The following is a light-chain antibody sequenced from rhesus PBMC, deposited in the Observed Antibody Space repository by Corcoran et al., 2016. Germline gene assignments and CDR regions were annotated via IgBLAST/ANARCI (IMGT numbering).Light chain of an antibody. CDR2: GAS. V-gene: IGKV3-24*04. CDR3: LQDSNWPLP. Sequence: EIVMTQSPATLALSPGERATLSCRASQSVSSYLAWYQQKPGKAPRLLLYGASSRAPGIPDRFSGSGSGTEFSLTISSLEPEDVGDYFCLQDSNWPLPVGGGTKVEIK. J-gene: IGKJ4*01. CDR1: QSVSSY.